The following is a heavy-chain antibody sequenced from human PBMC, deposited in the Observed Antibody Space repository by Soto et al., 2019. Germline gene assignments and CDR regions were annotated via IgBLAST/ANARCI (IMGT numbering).Heavy chain of an antibody. D-gene: IGHD3-3*01. V-gene: IGHV3-30*18. CDR2: ISYDGSNK. CDR3: AKDLGLRRITIFGVALPDY. Sequence: GGSLSLSCAASGFPFSNYCLHLVRQAPGKRLEWVAVISYDGSNKYYADSVKGRFTISRDNSKNTLYLQMNSLRAEDTAVYYCAKDLGLRRITIFGVALPDYWGQGTLVTVS. CDR1: GFPFSNYC. J-gene: IGHJ4*02.